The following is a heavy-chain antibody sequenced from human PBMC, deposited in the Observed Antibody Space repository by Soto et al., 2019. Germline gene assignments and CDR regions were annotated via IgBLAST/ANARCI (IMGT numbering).Heavy chain of an antibody. Sequence: GGSLRLSCAASGFTFSSYGMHWVRQAPGKGLEWVAVIWYDGSNKYYADSVKGRFTISRDNSKNTLYLQMNSLRAEDTAVYYCARDQSADQEDWARYFDYWGQGTLVTVSS. J-gene: IGHJ4*02. CDR1: GFTFSSYG. D-gene: IGHD3-9*01. V-gene: IGHV3-33*01. CDR3: ARDQSADQEDWARYFDY. CDR2: IWYDGSNK.